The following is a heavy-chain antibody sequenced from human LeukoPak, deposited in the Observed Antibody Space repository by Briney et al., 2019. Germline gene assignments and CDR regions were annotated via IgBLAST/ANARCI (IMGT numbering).Heavy chain of an antibody. Sequence: GASVKVSCKASGYTFTSYGISWVRHAPGLGLEWMGWIRAYNGNTNYAQKFQGRVTMTTDTSTSTAYMELTSLRSDDTAVYYCARRTRYNSSPQYLDCWGQGTLVTVSS. V-gene: IGHV1-18*01. CDR1: GYTFTSYG. D-gene: IGHD1-14*01. CDR3: ARRTRYNSSPQYLDC. J-gene: IGHJ4*02. CDR2: IRAYNGNT.